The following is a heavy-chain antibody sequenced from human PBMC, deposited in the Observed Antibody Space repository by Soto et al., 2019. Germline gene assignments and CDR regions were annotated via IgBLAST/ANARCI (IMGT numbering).Heavy chain of an antibody. J-gene: IGHJ4*02. CDR2: ISAYNGNT. Sequence: ASVKVSCKASGYTFTSYGISWVRQAPGQGLERMGWISAYNGNTNYAQKLQGRVTMTTDTSTSTAYMELRSLRSDDTAVYYCARDGNNYDILTGYPPALIDYWGQGTLVTVSS. V-gene: IGHV1-18*01. CDR3: ARDGNNYDILTGYPPALIDY. D-gene: IGHD3-9*01. CDR1: GYTFTSYG.